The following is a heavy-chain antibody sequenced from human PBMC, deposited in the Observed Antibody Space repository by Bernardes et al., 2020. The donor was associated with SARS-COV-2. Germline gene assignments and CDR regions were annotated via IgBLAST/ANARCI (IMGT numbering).Heavy chain of an antibody. V-gene: IGHV4-39*01. CDR1: GGSISSSSYY. CDR2: IYYSGST. CDR3: ARWHYGDPNLFDY. J-gene: IGHJ4*02. D-gene: IGHD4-17*01. Sequence: SETLSLTCTVSGGSISSSSYYWGWIRQPPGKGLEWIGSIYYSGSTYYNPSLKSRVTISVDTSKNQFSLKLSSVTAADTAVYYCARWHYGDPNLFDYWGQGTLVTVSS.